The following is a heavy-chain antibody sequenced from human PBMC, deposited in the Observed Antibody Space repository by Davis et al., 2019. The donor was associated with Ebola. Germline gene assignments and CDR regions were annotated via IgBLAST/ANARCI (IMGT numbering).Heavy chain of an antibody. CDR1: GGSISSSNW. CDR2: INHSGST. D-gene: IGHD2-21*01. J-gene: IGHJ6*02. V-gene: IGHV4-4*02. Sequence: SDTLSLTCAVSGGSISSSNWWSWIRQPPGKGLEWIGEINHSGSTNYNPSLKSRVTISVDTSKNQFPLKLSSVTAADTAVYYCARGPSIRGMDVWGQGTTVTVSS. CDR3: ARGPSIRGMDV.